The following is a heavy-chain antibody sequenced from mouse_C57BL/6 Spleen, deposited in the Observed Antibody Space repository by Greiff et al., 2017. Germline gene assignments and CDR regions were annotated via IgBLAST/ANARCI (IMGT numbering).Heavy chain of an antibody. CDR3: ARGDYGSSRDY. V-gene: IGHV1-4*01. CDR2: INPSSGYT. Sequence: QVQLQQSGAELARPGASVKMSCKASGYTFTSYTMHWVKQRPGQGLEWIGYINPSSGYTKYNQKFKDKATLTADKSSSTAYIQLSSLTSEDSAVYYCARGDYGSSRDYWGQGTTLTVSA. J-gene: IGHJ2*01. CDR1: GYTFTSYT. D-gene: IGHD1-1*01.